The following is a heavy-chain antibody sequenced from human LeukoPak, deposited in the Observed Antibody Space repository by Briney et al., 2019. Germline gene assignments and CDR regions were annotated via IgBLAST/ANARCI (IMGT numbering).Heavy chain of an antibody. V-gene: IGHV4-59*01. D-gene: IGHD6-19*01. Sequence: SETLSLTCTVSGGSISSYYWSWIRQPPGKGLEWIAYLFYSGSTDYNPSLESRVTISVDTSKNQFSLKLRSVTAADTAVYYCATVAGKGRVTYSDYLGQGTLVTVSS. J-gene: IGHJ4*02. CDR2: LFYSGST. CDR3: ATVAGKGRVTYSDY. CDR1: GGSISSYY.